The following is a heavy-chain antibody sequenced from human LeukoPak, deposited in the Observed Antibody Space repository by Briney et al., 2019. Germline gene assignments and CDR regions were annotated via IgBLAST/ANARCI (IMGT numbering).Heavy chain of an antibody. CDR2: INPSGGST. D-gene: IGHD5-18*01. CDR1: GYTFTSYY. J-gene: IGHJ3*02. CDR3: ARVGYSYGSGDAFDI. V-gene: IGHV1-46*03. Sequence: ASVKVSCKASGYTFTSYYMHWVRQAPGQGLEWMGIINPSGGSTSYAQKFQGRVTMTRDTSTSTVYMELSSLRSEDTAVYYCARVGYSYGSGDAFDIWGRGTMVTVSS.